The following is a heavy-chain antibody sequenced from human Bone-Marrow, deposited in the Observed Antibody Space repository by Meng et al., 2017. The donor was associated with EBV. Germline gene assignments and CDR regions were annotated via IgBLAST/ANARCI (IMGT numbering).Heavy chain of an antibody. V-gene: IGHV3-11*01. J-gene: IGHJ4*02. Sequence: QGWLVESGGGLVKPGGSLRLSCAASGFTFSDFYMSWIRQAPGKGLDWISYISSSGSIYYADSVKGRFTISRDNAKNSLYLQMNSLRAEDTAVYYCARDEMSTPHFVYWGQGTLVTVSS. D-gene: IGHD5/OR15-5a*01. CDR2: ISSSGSI. CDR1: GFTFSDFY. CDR3: ARDEMSTPHFVY.